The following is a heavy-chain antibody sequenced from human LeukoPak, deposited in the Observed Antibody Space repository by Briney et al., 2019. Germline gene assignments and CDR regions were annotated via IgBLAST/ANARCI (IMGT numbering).Heavy chain of an antibody. V-gene: IGHV3-72*01. CDR3: LRCVYGSCFEN. CDR1: GFIFSDHY. J-gene: IGHJ4*02. D-gene: IGHD2-15*01. CDR2: SRQKAKGYTT. Sequence: GGSLRLSCAASGFIFSDHYMDWVRQTPGKGLEWVGRSRQKAKGYTTEHAASVKGRFNISSEESKSLWCLQMNSLRIEDTAVYYCLRCVYGSCFENWGQRTRVTVSS.